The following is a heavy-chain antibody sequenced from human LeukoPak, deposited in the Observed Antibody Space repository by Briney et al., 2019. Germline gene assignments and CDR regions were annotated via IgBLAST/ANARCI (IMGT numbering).Heavy chain of an antibody. CDR3: ARDPPSGGRGTGG. Sequence: GGSLRLSCAASGVTVSSNYMSWVRQAPGKGLEWVSVMYSGGSTNYADSVKGRFTISRGNSKNTLYLQMNSLRVEDTAVYYCARDPPSGGRGTGGWGQGTLVTVSS. V-gene: IGHV3-53*01. J-gene: IGHJ4*02. D-gene: IGHD3-16*01. CDR1: GVTVSSNY. CDR2: MYSGGST.